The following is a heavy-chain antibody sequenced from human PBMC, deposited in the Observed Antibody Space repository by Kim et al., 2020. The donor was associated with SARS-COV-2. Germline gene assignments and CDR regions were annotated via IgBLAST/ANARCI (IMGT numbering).Heavy chain of an antibody. V-gene: IGHV3-74*01. CDR3: ASRRYTGTYYYFDY. J-gene: IGHJ4*02. CDR2: INSDGGTT. Sequence: GGSLRLSCVASGFTFSSYWMHWVRQAPGKGLVWVSRINSDGGTTSYADSVKGRFTISRDNAKSTLYLQMNSLRAEDTAVYYCASRRYTGTYYYFDYWGQGTLDTVSS. D-gene: IGHD1-26*01. CDR1: GFTFSSYW.